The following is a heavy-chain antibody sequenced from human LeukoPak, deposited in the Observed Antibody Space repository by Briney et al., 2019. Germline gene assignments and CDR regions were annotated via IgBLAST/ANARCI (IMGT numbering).Heavy chain of an antibody. Sequence: PSETLTLTCAVSGYSISSGYYWGWIRQPPGKGLEWIGNIYHSGSTYYNPSLQSRVIISVDTSKNQFSLKLNSVTAADTAVYYCARRGCMRMNCYDRVGYFDYWGQGTLVTVSS. CDR1: GYSISSGYY. CDR2: IYHSGST. D-gene: IGHD2-2*01. CDR3: ARRGCMRMNCYDRVGYFDY. V-gene: IGHV4-38-2*01. J-gene: IGHJ4*02.